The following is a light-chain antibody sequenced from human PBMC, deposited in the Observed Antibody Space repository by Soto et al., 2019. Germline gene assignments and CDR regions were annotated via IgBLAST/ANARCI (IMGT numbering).Light chain of an antibody. J-gene: IGKJ1*01. CDR2: DAS. Sequence: IVLTQSPATLSLSPGERATLSCRASLPVDSKYLVWYQHKPGQPPTLLLYDASRRATGVPERFSGSGSGTDFTLTISGLEPEDFAVYYCQEYGSWTFGPGARVEI. CDR3: QEYGSWT. CDR1: LPVDSKY. V-gene: IGKV3-20*01.